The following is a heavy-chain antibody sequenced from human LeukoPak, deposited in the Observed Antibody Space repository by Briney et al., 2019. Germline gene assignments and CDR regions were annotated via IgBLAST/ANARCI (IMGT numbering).Heavy chain of an antibody. D-gene: IGHD6-25*01. Sequence: GGSLRLSCAASGFTLSSYGMYWVRQTPGKGLEWVAFIRYDGSNQYYADSVKGRFAISRDNSKNTLSLQMNSLKTEDTAVYYCAKDMGYNSGWTRIDYWGQGTLVTVSS. CDR3: AKDMGYNSGWTRIDY. V-gene: IGHV3-30*02. CDR2: IRYDGSNQ. CDR1: GFTLSSYG. J-gene: IGHJ4*02.